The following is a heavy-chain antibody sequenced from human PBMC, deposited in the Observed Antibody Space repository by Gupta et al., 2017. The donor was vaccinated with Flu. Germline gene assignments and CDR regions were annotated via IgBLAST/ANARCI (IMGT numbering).Heavy chain of an antibody. Sequence: LSSGDMRVNWIRQPPGRALEWLARIDWDDEKCYSPSLKTRLTISKDTSKNRVVLKMINLNPLDTATYYCARMRRPYGDYDYWGPGTLVTVSS. D-gene: IGHD4-17*01. J-gene: IGHJ4*02. V-gene: IGHV2-70D*14. CDR1: LSSGDMR. CDR3: ARMRRPYGDYDY. CDR2: IDWDDEK.